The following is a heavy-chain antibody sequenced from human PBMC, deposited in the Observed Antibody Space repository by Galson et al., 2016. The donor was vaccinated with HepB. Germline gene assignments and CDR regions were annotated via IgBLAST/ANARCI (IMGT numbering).Heavy chain of an antibody. Sequence: QSGAEVKKPGESLKISCKVSGYSFTTYWIGWVRQMPGKGLEWMGIMFPRDSDTRYSPSFQGQVTISADKSISTAYLQWSSLKASDTAMYYCAIVRTTVTMPFDYWGQGTLVTVSS. CDR3: AIVRTTVTMPFDY. CDR1: GYSFTTYW. D-gene: IGHD4-17*01. V-gene: IGHV5-51*01. J-gene: IGHJ4*02. CDR2: MFPRDSDT.